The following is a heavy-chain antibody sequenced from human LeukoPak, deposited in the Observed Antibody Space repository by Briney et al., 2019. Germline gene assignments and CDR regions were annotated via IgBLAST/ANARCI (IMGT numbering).Heavy chain of an antibody. CDR3: ASLKGDYSHDY. D-gene: IGHD4-11*01. CDR1: GGSITTYY. CDR2: IYISGGT. J-gene: IGHJ4*02. Sequence: SETLSLTCTVSGGSITTYYWSWFRQPAGKGLEWIGRIYISGGTNYNPSLESRVTMSVDTSKSQFSLNLSSVTAADTAVYYCASLKGDYSHDYWGQGTLVTVSS. V-gene: IGHV4-4*07.